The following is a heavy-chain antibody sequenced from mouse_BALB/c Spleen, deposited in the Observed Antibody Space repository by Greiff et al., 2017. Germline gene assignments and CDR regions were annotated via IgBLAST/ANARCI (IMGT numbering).Heavy chain of an antibody. CDR2: INPGSGGT. D-gene: IGHD2-2*01. Sequence: VQLQQSGAELVRPGTSVKVSCKASGYAFTNYLIEWVKQRPGQGLEWIGVINPGSGGTNYNEKFKGKATLTADKSSSTAYMQLSSLTSDDSAVYFCARSDYGYSYYFDYWGQGTTLTVSS. CDR3: ARSDYGYSYYFDY. V-gene: IGHV1-54*01. J-gene: IGHJ2*01. CDR1: GYAFTNYL.